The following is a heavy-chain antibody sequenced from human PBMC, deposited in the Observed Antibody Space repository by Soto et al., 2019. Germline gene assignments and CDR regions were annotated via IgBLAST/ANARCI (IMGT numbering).Heavy chain of an antibody. CDR3: ARQTVHYYDSSGYPRRDAFDI. V-gene: IGHV5-51*01. D-gene: IGHD3-22*01. CDR2: IYPGDSDT. Sequence: PGESLKISCKGSGYSFTSYWIGWVRQMPGKGLEWMGIIYPGDSDTRYSPSFQGQVTISADKSISTAYLQWSSLKASDTAMYYRARQTVHYYDSSGYPRRDAFDIWGQGTMVTVSS. J-gene: IGHJ3*02. CDR1: GYSFTSYW.